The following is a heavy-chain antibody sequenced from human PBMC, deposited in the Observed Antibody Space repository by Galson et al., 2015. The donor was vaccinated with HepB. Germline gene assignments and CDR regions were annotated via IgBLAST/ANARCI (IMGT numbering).Heavy chain of an antibody. CDR3: ARVRPMGMVRAYYYYGMDV. V-gene: IGHV4-31*03. CDR2: IYYSGST. CDR1: GSSISSGGYY. D-gene: IGHD3-10*01. Sequence: TLSLTCTVSGSSISSGGYYWSWIRQHPGKGLEWIGYIYYSGSTYYNPSLKSRVTISVDTSKNQFSLKLSSVTAADTAVYYCARVRPMGMVRAYYYYGMDVWGQGTTVTVSS. J-gene: IGHJ6*02.